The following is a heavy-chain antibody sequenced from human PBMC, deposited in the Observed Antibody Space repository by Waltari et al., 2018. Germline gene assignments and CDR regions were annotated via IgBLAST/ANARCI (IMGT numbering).Heavy chain of an antibody. CDR3: ARDAGLY. J-gene: IGHJ4*02. Sequence: QVHLQESGPGLVKPSETLSLTCAVSGDSISGYYWSWIRQPPGKGLEWIGYIGGADGSPEYNPSLRSRVTISRDTSENQFSLKLSSMTAADTAVYFCARDAGLYWGQGVLVTVSS. CDR2: IGGADGSP. V-gene: IGHV4-59*12. CDR1: GDSISGYY.